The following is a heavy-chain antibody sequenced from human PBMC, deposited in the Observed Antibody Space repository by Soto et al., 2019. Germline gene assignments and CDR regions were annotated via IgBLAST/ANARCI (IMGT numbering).Heavy chain of an antibody. CDR1: GFTFSNYA. Sequence: GGSLRLSCAASGFTFSNYAMSWVRQAPGKGLEWVSTISGSGTDTYYADSVKGRFAISRDNSKNTLFLQMSSLRAEDTAVYYCARANDGGAYGMDVWGQGTTVTVSS. CDR2: ISGSGTDT. CDR3: ARANDGGAYGMDV. D-gene: IGHD3-16*01. V-gene: IGHV3-23*01. J-gene: IGHJ6*02.